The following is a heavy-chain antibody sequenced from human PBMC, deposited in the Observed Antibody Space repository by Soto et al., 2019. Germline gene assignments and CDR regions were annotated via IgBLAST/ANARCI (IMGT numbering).Heavy chain of an antibody. D-gene: IGHD3-10*01. CDR2: MNPNSGNT. CDR1: GYTFTSYD. CDR3: ARGFLLWFAAGTLGFDY. J-gene: IGHJ4*02. Sequence: QVQLVQSGAEVKKPGASVKVSCKASGYTFTSYDINWVRQATGQGLEWMGWMNPNSGNTGYAHKFQGRVTMTRNTTISTAYMELSSLRSEDTAVYYCARGFLLWFAAGTLGFDYWGQGTLVTVSS. V-gene: IGHV1-8*01.